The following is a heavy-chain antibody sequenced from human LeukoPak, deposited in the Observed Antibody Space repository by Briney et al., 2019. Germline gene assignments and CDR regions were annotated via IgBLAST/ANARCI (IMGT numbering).Heavy chain of an antibody. CDR1: GGSISNYY. CDR2: IYSSGST. Sequence: PSETLSLTCTVSGGSISNYYWSWIRQPPGKGLERIGYIYSSGSTNYNPSLKSRVTISVDTSKIQFSLELSSVTAADTAVYYCARLALQEVGATQTYYLDYWGQGTLVTVSS. D-gene: IGHD1-26*01. J-gene: IGHJ4*02. V-gene: IGHV4-59*01. CDR3: ARLALQEVGATQTYYLDY.